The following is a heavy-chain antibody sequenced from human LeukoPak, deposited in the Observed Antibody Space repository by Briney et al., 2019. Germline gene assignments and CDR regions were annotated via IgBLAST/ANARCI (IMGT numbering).Heavy chain of an antibody. D-gene: IGHD1-26*01. Sequence: ASVKVSCKTSGYTFTTCAVHWVRQAPGQRLEWMGWIHADSGNTKYSQNFQGRVTFISNTSATTAFMELSSLRSEDAAVYYCARDPGSGSNDYWGQGTLVTVSS. CDR3: ARDPGSGSNDY. CDR1: GYTFTTCA. V-gene: IGHV1-3*01. CDR2: IHADSGNT. J-gene: IGHJ4*02.